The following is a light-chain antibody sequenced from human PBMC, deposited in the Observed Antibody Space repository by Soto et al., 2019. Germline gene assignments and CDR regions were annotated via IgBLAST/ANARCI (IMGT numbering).Light chain of an antibody. V-gene: IGKV1-5*03. J-gene: IGKJ1*01. CDR3: QQYNSYPT. CDR1: QSISSW. CDR2: KAS. Sequence: DIQMTQSPSTLSASVGDRVTITCRASQSISSWLAWYQQKPGKAPKLLIYKASSLESGLPSRFSGSGSGTEFPLTISSLQPDDFATYYCQQYNSYPTFGQGPKVEIK.